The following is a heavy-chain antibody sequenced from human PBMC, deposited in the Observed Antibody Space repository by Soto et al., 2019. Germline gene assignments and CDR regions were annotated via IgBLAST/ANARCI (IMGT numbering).Heavy chain of an antibody. CDR2: FYTNGIS. J-gene: IGHJ6*02. V-gene: IGHV4-4*07. D-gene: IGHD3-10*01. CDR3: ASAGNEYGLDV. CDR1: GCSISSYH. Sequence: SETLSLTGTGSGCSISSYHCSWIRQSAWQGLEWIGGFYTNGISHYNPYLKSRLSMSADTSNNQPSLTLTSVIAADTGAYYCASAGNEYGLDVLGQGMTVTVSS.